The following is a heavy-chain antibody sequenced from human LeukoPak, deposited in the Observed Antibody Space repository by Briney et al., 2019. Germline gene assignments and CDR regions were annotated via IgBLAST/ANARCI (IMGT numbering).Heavy chain of an antibody. CDR1: GGSFSGYY. J-gene: IGHJ6*03. V-gene: IGHV4-34*01. D-gene: IGHD3-10*01. CDR3: ARPLWFGSSEGDYYYMDV. CDR2: INHSGST. Sequence: PSETLSLTCAVCGGSFSGYYWSWIRQPPGKGLEWIGEINHSGSTNYNPSLKSRVTISVDTSKNQFSLKLSSVTAADTAVYYCARPLWFGSSEGDYYYMDVWGKGTTVTVSS.